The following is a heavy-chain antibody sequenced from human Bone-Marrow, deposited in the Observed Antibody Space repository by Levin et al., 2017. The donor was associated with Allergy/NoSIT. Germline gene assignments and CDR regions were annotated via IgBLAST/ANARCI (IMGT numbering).Heavy chain of an antibody. CDR1: GYSISSSSSY. D-gene: IGHD2-2*01. V-gene: IGHV4-61*02. CDR2: IYVNGST. J-gene: IGHJ4*02. Sequence: PSETLSLTCTVSGYSISSSSSYWTWIRQAAGRGLEWIGRIYVNGSTDYNPSLRSRVTMSIDRPKSQFSLELSSVTAADTAVYYCARDLRYCSSSICYDANDYFDYWGQGTLVAVSS. CDR3: ARDLRYCSSSICYDANDYFDY.